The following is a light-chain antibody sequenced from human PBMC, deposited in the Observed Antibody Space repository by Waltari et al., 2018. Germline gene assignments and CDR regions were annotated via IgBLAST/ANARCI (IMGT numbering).Light chain of an antibody. CDR1: ELPRKY. CDR2: EDT. J-gene: IGLJ1*01. Sequence: SYELTQTPSVSVSPGQTARITCSGHELPRKYAHWFQQKSGQAPRLFIYEDTKLPAGIPGGFSGSGSGTGATLTIAGAQVDGEADYYCYSSDSTGLRVFGGGTSVVVL. CDR3: YSSDSTGLRV. V-gene: IGLV3-10*01.